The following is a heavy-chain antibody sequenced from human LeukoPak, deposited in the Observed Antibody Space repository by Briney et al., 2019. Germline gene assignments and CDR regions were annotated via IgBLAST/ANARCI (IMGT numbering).Heavy chain of an antibody. Sequence: PGGSLRLSCAASGFTFSSYAMSWVRQAPGKGLEWVSAISGSGGSTYYADSVKGWFTISRDNSKNTLYLQMNSLRAEDTAVYYCAKDLEAYGSGSYYFDYWGQGTLVTVSS. CDR2: ISGSGGST. V-gene: IGHV3-23*01. CDR1: GFTFSSYA. J-gene: IGHJ4*02. CDR3: AKDLEAYGSGSYYFDY. D-gene: IGHD3-10*01.